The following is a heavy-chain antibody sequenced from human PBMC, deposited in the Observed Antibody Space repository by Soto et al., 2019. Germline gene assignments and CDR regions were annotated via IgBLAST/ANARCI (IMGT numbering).Heavy chain of an antibody. V-gene: IGHV4-34*01. CDR3: GRFHLKWRSSTSRKKNYYMDV. D-gene: IGHD2-2*01. Sequence: PSETLSLTCAVYGGSFSAYFWSWIRQSPGKGLEWIGEIHHSGFTNYNPSLESRVTISVDTSKNQFSLTLSSVTAADTAVYYCGRFHLKWRSSTSRKKNYYMDVWGKGTTVTVSS. CDR2: IHHSGFT. CDR1: GGSFSAYF. J-gene: IGHJ6*03.